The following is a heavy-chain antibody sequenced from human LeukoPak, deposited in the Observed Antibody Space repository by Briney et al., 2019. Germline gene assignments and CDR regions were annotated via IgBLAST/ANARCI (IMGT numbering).Heavy chain of an antibody. V-gene: IGHV3-7*01. Sequence: GGSLRLSCAASGFTFSSYWMSWVRQAPGKGLEWVANIKQDGSEKYYVDSVKGRFTISRDNAKNSLYLQMNSLRAEDTAVYYCARPRYSGSYHAFDIWGQGTMVTVSP. D-gene: IGHD1-26*01. CDR1: GFTFSSYW. J-gene: IGHJ3*02. CDR2: IKQDGSEK. CDR3: ARPRYSGSYHAFDI.